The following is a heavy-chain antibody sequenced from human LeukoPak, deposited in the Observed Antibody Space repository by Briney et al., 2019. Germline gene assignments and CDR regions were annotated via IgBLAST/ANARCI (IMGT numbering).Heavy chain of an antibody. J-gene: IGHJ4*02. D-gene: IGHD2-8*01. CDR2: ISSSSSYT. Sequence: PRGSPRLSCAASGFTFSDYYMSWIRQAPGKGLEWVSYISSSSSYTNYADSVKGRFTISRDNARNSLYLQMNSLRAEDTAVYYCASGYCTNGVCYPFDYWGQGTLVTVSS. V-gene: IGHV3-11*06. CDR1: GFTFSDYY. CDR3: ASGYCTNGVCYPFDY.